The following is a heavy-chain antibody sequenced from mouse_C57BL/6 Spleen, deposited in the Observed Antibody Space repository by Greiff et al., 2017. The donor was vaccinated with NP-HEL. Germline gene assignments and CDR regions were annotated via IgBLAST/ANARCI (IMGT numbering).Heavy chain of an antibody. CDR1: GYTFTSYW. Sequence: VQLQQPGAELVRPGSSVKLSCKASGYTFTSYWMHWVKQRPIQGLEWIGNIDPSDSETHYNQKFKDKATLTVAKSSSTAYMQLSSLTSEDSAVYYCARGELRLDFDYWGQGTTLTVSS. CDR2: IDPSDSET. J-gene: IGHJ2*01. V-gene: IGHV1-52*01. CDR3: ARGELRLDFDY. D-gene: IGHD2-12*01.